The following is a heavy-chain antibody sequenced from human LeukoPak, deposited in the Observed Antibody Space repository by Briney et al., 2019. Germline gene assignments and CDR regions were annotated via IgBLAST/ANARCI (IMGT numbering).Heavy chain of an antibody. D-gene: IGHD1-26*01. Sequence: HSGGSVRLSCATSGFTLRSYGMSWVRQAPGKGLEWVSSISGSLDSTYYADSVKGRFTISRDNSKNTLYLEMNNLKAEDTAIYYCATRSVVGRGGQGTLVIVSS. J-gene: IGHJ4*02. V-gene: IGHV3-23*01. CDR3: ATRSVVGR. CDR2: ISGSLDST. CDR1: GFTLRSYG.